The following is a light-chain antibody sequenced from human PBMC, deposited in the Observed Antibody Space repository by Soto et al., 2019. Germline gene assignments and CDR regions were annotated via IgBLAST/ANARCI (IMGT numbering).Light chain of an antibody. V-gene: IGLV2-23*02. Sequence: QSALTQPASVSGSSGQSITISCTGTSSDVGSYNLVSLFQQHPGKAPRLMIYEVNKRPSGVSNRFSGSKSGYTASLTISGLQAEDEAEYYCCSFAGTTTYVLFGGGTKLTVL. CDR3: CSFAGTTTYVL. CDR2: EVN. J-gene: IGLJ2*01. CDR1: SSDVGSYNL.